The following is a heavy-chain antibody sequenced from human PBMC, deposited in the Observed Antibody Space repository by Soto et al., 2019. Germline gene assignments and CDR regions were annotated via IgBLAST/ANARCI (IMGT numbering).Heavy chain of an antibody. V-gene: IGHV4-59*12. CDR3: ARWPDP. J-gene: IGHJ5*02. CDR2: IYYSGST. CDR1: GGSISSDY. Sequence: SETLSLTCAVSGGSISSDYWSWIRQPPGKGLEWIGYIYYSGSTNYNPSLKSRVTISVDTSKNQFSLKLSSVTAADTAVYYCARWPDPWGQGTLVTVSA.